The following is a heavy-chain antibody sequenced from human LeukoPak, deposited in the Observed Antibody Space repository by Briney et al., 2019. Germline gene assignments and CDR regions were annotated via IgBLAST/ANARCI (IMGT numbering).Heavy chain of an antibody. CDR3: ARYCSSTSCYDLGDY. D-gene: IGHD2-2*01. CDR1: GFTFSSYS. V-gene: IGHV3-48*01. J-gene: IGHJ4*02. Sequence: PGGSLRLSCAASGFTFSSYSMNWVRQAPGKGLEWVSYISSSSSTIYYADSVKGRFTISRDNAKNSLYLQMNSLRAEDTAVYYCARYCSSTSCYDLGDYWGQGTLVTVSS. CDR2: ISSSSSTI.